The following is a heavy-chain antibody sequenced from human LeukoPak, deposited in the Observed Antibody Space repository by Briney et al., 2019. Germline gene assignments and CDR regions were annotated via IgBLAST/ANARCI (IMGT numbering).Heavy chain of an antibody. Sequence: GGSLRLSCAASGFTFSSYAMHWVRQAPGKGLEWVAVISYDGSNKYYADSVKGRFTISRDNSKNTLYLQMNSLRAEDTAVYYCARSFGHYYDSSGCYPKGFFDYWGQGTLVTVSS. CDR1: GFTFSSYA. J-gene: IGHJ4*02. CDR3: ARSFGHYYDSSGCYPKGFFDY. CDR2: ISYDGSNK. D-gene: IGHD3-22*01. V-gene: IGHV3-30-3*01.